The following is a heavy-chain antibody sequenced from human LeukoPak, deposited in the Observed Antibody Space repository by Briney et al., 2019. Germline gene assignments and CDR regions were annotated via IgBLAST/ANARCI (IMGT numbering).Heavy chain of an antibody. CDR3: ARDGSVFWSGYYYMDV. CDR2: IKQDGSEK. CDR1: GFTFSSYW. J-gene: IGHJ6*03. Sequence: GGPLRLSCAASGFTFSSYWMSWVRQAPGKGLEWVANIKQDGSEKYYVDSVKGRFTISRDNAKNSLFLQMNSLRAEDTAMYYCARDGSVFWSGYYYMDVWGKGTTVTVSS. D-gene: IGHD3-3*01. V-gene: IGHV3-7*01.